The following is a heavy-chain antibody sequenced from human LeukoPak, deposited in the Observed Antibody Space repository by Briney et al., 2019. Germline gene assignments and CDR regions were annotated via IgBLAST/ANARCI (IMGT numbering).Heavy chain of an antibody. V-gene: IGHV4-59*01. CDR1: GGSISSNY. CDR2: YSGST. Sequence: SETLSLTCTVSGGSISSNYWSWIRQPPGKGLEWIGYYSGSTNYNPSLKSRVTISLDTSKNQFSLKLSSVTVADTAVYYCARGYSSSEEWGQGTMVTVSS. J-gene: IGHJ3*01. D-gene: IGHD6-13*01. CDR3: ARGYSSSEE.